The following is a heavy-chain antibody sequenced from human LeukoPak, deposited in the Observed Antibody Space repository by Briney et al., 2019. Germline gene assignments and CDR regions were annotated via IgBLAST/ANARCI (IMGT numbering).Heavy chain of an antibody. Sequence: SVKVSCKASGGTFSTHGISWVRQAPGQGLEWMGRIIPIFGTTNYAQNFQGRVTITADKSTSTVHMDLSSLRSDDTAVYYCARGFGVDYYYYMDVWDEGTTVIVSS. J-gene: IGHJ6*03. CDR1: GGTFSTHG. V-gene: IGHV1-69*06. CDR3: ARGFGVDYYYYMDV. D-gene: IGHD3-3*01. CDR2: IIPIFGTT.